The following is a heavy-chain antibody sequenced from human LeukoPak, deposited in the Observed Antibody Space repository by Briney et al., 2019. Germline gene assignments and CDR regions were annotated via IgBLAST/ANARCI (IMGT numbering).Heavy chain of an antibody. CDR1: GGSFGSYY. V-gene: IGHV4-59*12. CDR2: ISYSGST. D-gene: IGHD6-6*01. CDR3: AREYSSSSDY. Sequence: SETLSLTCTVSGGSFGSYYWSWIRQPPGKGLEWIGYISYSGSTNYNPSLKSRVTISVDTSKNQFSLKLSSVTAADTAVYYCAREYSSSSDYWGQGTLVTVSS. J-gene: IGHJ4*02.